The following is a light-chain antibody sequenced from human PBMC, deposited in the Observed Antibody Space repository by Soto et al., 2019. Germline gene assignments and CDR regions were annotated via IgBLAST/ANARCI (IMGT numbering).Light chain of an antibody. V-gene: IGKV1-9*01. CDR3: QQLNSYLPLT. Sequence: DIQLTQSPSFLSASVGDRVTITCRASQGISSYLAWYQQKPGKAPKLLIYAASTLQSGVPSRFSGSGSGTEFTLIISSLQPEDFATYYCQQLNSYLPLTFGGGTKVEIK. CDR2: AAS. J-gene: IGKJ4*01. CDR1: QGISSY.